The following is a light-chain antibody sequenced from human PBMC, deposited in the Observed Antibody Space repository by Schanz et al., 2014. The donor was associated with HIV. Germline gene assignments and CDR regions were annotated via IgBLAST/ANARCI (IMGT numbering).Light chain of an antibody. CDR2: SAS. Sequence: EIVLTQSPVILSLSPGERATLSCRASQTVSSNSLGWYQQKRGQVPRLLIYSASRRANGIPARFSGSGSGTDFTLTISSLEPEDFAVYYCQQRTNGPFTCGPGTKVDIK. CDR3: QQRTNGPFT. V-gene: IGKV3D-20*02. CDR1: QTVSSNS. J-gene: IGKJ3*01.